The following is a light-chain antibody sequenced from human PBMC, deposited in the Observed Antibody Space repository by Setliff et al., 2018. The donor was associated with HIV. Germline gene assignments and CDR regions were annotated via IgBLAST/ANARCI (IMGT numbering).Light chain of an antibody. CDR2: DVS. J-gene: IGLJ2*01. Sequence: QSALTRPRSVSGSPGQSVTMSCTGTSSDVGGYNYVSWYQQHPGKAPKRMIYDVSKRPSGVPDRFSGSKSGNTAFLTISGLQGEDEADYYCCSYAGSYSVLFGGGTKVTVL. V-gene: IGLV2-11*01. CDR1: SSDVGGYNY. CDR3: CSYAGSYSVL.